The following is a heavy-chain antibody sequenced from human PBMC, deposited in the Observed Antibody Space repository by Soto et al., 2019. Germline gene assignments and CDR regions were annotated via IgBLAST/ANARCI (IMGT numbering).Heavy chain of an antibody. D-gene: IGHD3-9*01. J-gene: IGHJ4*02. Sequence: QVQLVQSGAEVKKPGASVKVSCKASGYTFTSYDINWVRQATGQGLEWMGWMNPNSGNTGYAQKFQGRVTMTRNTSISTAYMELSSLSSEDTAVYYCARGLIWGGRILTGYQNFDYWGQGTLVTVSS. CDR3: ARGLIWGGRILTGYQNFDY. CDR1: GYTFTSYD. CDR2: MNPNSGNT. V-gene: IGHV1-8*01.